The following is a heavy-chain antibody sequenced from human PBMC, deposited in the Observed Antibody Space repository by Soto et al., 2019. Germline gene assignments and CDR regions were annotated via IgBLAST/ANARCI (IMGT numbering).Heavy chain of an antibody. V-gene: IGHV3-23*01. CDR3: AKYAVSYSGSCVWFDS. CDR1: RFIFSDYA. Sequence: DVQLLQSGGGLVQPGGSLTLSCAASRFIFSDYAMNWVRQAPGKGLEWVSSIGGSNTDRYYEDSVKGRFIISRDNSKNTMYLPSNSLRDDDTAVYYCAKYAVSYSGSCVWFDSWGQGTMVTVSS. CDR2: IGGSNTDR. D-gene: IGHD1-26*01. J-gene: IGHJ5*01.